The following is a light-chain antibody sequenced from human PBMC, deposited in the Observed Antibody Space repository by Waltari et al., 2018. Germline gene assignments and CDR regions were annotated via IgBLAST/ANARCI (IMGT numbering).Light chain of an antibody. CDR2: DKN. CDR3: HSRDASGVAGS. V-gene: IGLV3-19*01. J-gene: IGLJ2*01. CDR1: SLRRNF. Sequence: SSELTQDPAVSVAMGQTVRITCQGDSLRRNFASWYQQRPGQAPILVIYDKNNRPSGVPDRFSGSSSHNTGSLTITGAQAEDEASYYCHSRDASGVAGSFGGGTKLTVL.